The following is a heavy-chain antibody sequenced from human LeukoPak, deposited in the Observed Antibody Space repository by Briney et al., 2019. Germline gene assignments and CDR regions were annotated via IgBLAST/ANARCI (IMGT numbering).Heavy chain of an antibody. CDR3: ARVSVVYGMDV. Sequence: PETLSLTCSVSGGSIDSDYWSWIRQCPGKGLEWIGYMFYTGSTNYNPSLKSRVTISLATSKTQFSLKLSSVTPADTAVYYCARVSVVYGMDVWGQGTTVTVSS. CDR1: GGSIDSDY. V-gene: IGHV4-59*01. J-gene: IGHJ6*02. CDR2: MFYTGST.